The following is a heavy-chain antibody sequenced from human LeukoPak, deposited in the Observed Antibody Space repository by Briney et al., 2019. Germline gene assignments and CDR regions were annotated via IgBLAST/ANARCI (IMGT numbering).Heavy chain of an antibody. V-gene: IGHV3-48*03. CDR1: GFTFSSYE. CDR2: ISRSGSTT. J-gene: IGHJ4*02. Sequence: GGSLRLSCAASGFTFSSYEMNWVRQAPGKGLEWVSYISRSGSTTYYADSVKGRFTISRDNAKNSLYLQMNSLRAEDTAVYYCARSLLWFGELLNYFGYWGQGTLVTVSS. CDR3: ARSLLWFGELLNYFGY. D-gene: IGHD3-10*01.